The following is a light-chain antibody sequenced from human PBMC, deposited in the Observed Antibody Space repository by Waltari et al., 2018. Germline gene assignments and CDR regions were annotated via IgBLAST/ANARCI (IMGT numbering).Light chain of an antibody. CDR2: DVS. Sequence: QSALTQPASVSGSAGQSITLSCLVTSSAVGGYNFVSWYQQPPGKAPKLMIFDVSNRPSGVSNRFSGSKSGNTASLTISGLQAEEEADYYCSSYISSSTLELFGGGTSLTVL. V-gene: IGLV2-14*01. CDR1: SSAVGGYNF. CDR3: SSYISSSTLEL. J-gene: IGLJ2*01.